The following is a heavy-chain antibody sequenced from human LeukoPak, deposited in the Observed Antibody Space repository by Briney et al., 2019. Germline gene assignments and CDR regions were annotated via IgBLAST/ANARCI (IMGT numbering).Heavy chain of an antibody. CDR1: VVTFSGYA. CDR2: ISGSGGST. D-gene: IGHD5-18*01. CDR3: AKSSDVDTAMEGASDY. J-gene: IGHJ4*02. V-gene: IGHV3-23*01. Sequence: PGGALRLSCAASVVTFSGYAMSSVRQAPGKGVEWVSAISGSGGSTYYAYSVKGRFTLSRDNSQNTLYLQMNSLRAEDTAVYYCAKSSDVDTAMEGASDYWGQGTLVTVSS.